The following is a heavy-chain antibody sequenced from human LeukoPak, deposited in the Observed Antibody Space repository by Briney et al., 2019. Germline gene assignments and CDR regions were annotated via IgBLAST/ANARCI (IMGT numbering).Heavy chain of an antibody. V-gene: IGHV3-15*01. CDR3: TTEDIVVVVGAYDP. J-gene: IGHJ5*02. CDR1: GFTFSHAC. D-gene: IGHD2-15*01. CDR2: IKSKTDGGTT. Sequence: PGGSLRLSCAASGFTFSHACMTWVRQAPGKGLEWVGRIKSKTDGGTTDYAAPVKGRFTISRDDSKNTLYLQMNSLKTEDTAVYYCTTEDIVVVVGAYDPWGQGTLVTVSS.